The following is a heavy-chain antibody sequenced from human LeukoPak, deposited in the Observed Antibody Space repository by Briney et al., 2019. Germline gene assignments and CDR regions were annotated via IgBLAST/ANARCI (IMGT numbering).Heavy chain of an antibody. V-gene: IGHV4-4*02. D-gene: IGHD1-1*01. Sequence: SGTLSLTCGVSGGSITSNWWSWVRQPPGKGLEWIGEIYHTGNTNYNPSLKSRVTISVDKSKSQFSLKLTSVTAADTAVYYCARGAGGYRFDPWGQGTLVTVSS. CDR1: GGSITSNW. CDR3: ARGAGGYRFDP. J-gene: IGHJ5*02. CDR2: IYHTGNT.